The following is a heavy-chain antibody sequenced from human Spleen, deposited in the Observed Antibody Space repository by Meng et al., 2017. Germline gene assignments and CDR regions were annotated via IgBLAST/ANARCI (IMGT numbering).Heavy chain of an antibody. CDR3: ARDPTGGEDHQRV. CDR1: GGSISSSNW. V-gene: IGHV4-4*02. Sequence: QVLLQESGRGLVKPSGTLSLTCAVSGGSISSSNWWSWVRQPPGKGLEWIGKIYHSGITIYNPSLKSRVTMSVDNSKNQFSLKLNSMTAADTAVYYCARDPTGGEDHQRVWGQGTLVTVSS. D-gene: IGHD1-14*01. CDR2: IYHSGIT. J-gene: IGHJ4*02.